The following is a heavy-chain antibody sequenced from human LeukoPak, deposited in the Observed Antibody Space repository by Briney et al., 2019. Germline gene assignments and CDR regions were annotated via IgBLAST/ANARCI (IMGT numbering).Heavy chain of an antibody. J-gene: IGHJ4*02. CDR2: IKSKTDVGTT. Sequence: KPGGSLRLSCAASGFPFSNAWMSLVRQAPGKGLECVGRIKSKTDVGTTDYAAPVKGRFTISRDDSKNTLYLQMNSLKTEDTAVYYCTTEILRWSVDYWGQGTLVTVSS. V-gene: IGHV3-15*01. CDR3: TTEILRWSVDY. CDR1: GFPFSNAW.